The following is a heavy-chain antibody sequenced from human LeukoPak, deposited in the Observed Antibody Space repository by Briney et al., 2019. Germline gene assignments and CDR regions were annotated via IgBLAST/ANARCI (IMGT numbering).Heavy chain of an antibody. CDR3: AKQRKVDYNNHYYYYMDV. J-gene: IGHJ6*03. V-gene: IGHV3-23*01. D-gene: IGHD4-11*01. CDR1: GFTFSSYG. CDR2: ISGSGGST. Sequence: PGGSLRLSCAASGFTFSSYGMSWVRQAPGKGLEWVSAISGSGGSTYYADSVKGRFTISRDNSKNTLYLQMNSLRAEDTAVYYCAKQRKVDYNNHYYYYMDVWGKGTTVTISS.